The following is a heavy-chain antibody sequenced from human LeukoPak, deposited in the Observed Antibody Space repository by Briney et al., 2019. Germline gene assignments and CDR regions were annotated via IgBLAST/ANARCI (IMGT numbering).Heavy chain of an antibody. Sequence: QTGGSLRLSCAASGFTFSSYAMNWVRQAPGKGLEWVSVVSGSGGSTYYADSVKGRFTISRDNSKNTLYLQMNSLKAEDTAVYYCAKESELLCGGWFAPWGQGTLVTVSS. J-gene: IGHJ5*02. CDR1: GFTFSSYA. CDR2: VSGSGGST. D-gene: IGHD2-2*01. CDR3: AKESELLCGGWFAP. V-gene: IGHV3-23*01.